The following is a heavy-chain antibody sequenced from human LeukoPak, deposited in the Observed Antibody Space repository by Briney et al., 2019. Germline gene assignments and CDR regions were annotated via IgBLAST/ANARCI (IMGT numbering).Heavy chain of an antibody. CDR1: GGSFSGYY. D-gene: IGHD3-22*01. CDR2: INHSGST. V-gene: IGHV4-34*01. CDR3: ARDSPGYYDSSGYSDAFDI. J-gene: IGHJ3*02. Sequence: KPSETLSLTCAVYGGSFSGYYWSWIRQPPGKGLEWIGEINHSGSTNYNPSLKSRVTISVDTSKNQFSLKLSSVTAADTAVYYCARDSPGYYDSSGYSDAFDIWGQGTMVNVSS.